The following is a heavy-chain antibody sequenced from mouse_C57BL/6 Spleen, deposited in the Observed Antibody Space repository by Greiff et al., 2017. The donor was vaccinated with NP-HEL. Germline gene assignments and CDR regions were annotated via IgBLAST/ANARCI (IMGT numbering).Heavy chain of an antibody. CDR2: INPSSGYT. J-gene: IGHJ1*03. V-gene: IGHV1-4*01. Sequence: VQLQQSGAELARPGASVKMSCKASGYTFTSYTMHWVKQRPGQGLEWIGYINPSSGYTKNNQKFKDKATLTADKSSTTAYMQLSSLTSEDSAVYYCARSGYGYDWYFDVWGTGTTVTVSS. D-gene: IGHD2-2*01. CDR1: GYTFTSYT. CDR3: ARSGYGYDWYFDV.